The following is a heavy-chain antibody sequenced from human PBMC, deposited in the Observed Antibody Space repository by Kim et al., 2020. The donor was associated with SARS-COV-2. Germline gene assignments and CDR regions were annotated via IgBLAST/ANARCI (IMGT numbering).Heavy chain of an antibody. D-gene: IGHD2-21*02. J-gene: IGHJ4*02. CDR2: IYPGDSAT. CDR1: VYSFPNYW. V-gene: IGHV5-51*01. CDR3: ARRHSEWVTVIQPY. Sequence: GESLKISCKGSVYSFPNYWIGWLRQMPGKGLEWMGIIYPGDSATSYSPSFQGQVIISADKSITTAYLQWNSLKDSDTAMYYCARRHSEWVTVIQPYWGQGTLVTVPS.